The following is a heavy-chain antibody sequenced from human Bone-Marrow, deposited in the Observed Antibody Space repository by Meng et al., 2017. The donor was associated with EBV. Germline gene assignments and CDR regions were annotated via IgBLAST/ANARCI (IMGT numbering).Heavy chain of an antibody. J-gene: IGHJ5*02. CDR1: GYPFTSYT. CDR3: ARDVYASGSYRSDP. D-gene: IGHD3-10*01. Sequence: QRRVVPAGSEVKKPDASVTVSCEASGYPFTSYTLHWGRQAPGQGFEWMRWMNPDSGDTGYVQKFQGRVTMTRNISINTAYRDLSRLRSEDTAVYYCARDVYASGSYRSDPWGQGTLVTVSS. CDR2: MNPDSGDT. V-gene: IGHV1-8*02.